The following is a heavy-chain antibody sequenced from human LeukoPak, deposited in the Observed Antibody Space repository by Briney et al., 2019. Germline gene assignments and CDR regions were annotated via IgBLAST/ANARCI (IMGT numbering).Heavy chain of an antibody. CDR3: TREGGYDSSGYYPIPDY. Sequence: GGSLRLSCTASGFTFGDYAMSWVRQAPGKGLEWVGFIRSKAYGGTTEYAASVKGRFTISRDDSKGIAYLQMNSLKTEDTAVYYCTREGGYDSSGYYPIPDYWGQGTLVTVSS. J-gene: IGHJ4*02. D-gene: IGHD3-22*01. V-gene: IGHV3-49*04. CDR1: GFTFGDYA. CDR2: IRSKAYGGTT.